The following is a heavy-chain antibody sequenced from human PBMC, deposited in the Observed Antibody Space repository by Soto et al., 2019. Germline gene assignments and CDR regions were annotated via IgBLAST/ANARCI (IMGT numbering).Heavy chain of an antibody. CDR1: GGSISSYY. Sequence: SETLSLTCTVSGGSISSYYWSWIRQPPGKGLEWIGYIYYSGSTNYNPSLKSRVTISVDTSKNQFSLKLSSVTAADTAVYYCASAKSGSYPNQRHGAFDIWGQGTMVTVSS. D-gene: IGHD1-26*01. CDR3: ASAKSGSYPNQRHGAFDI. V-gene: IGHV4-59*01. CDR2: IYYSGST. J-gene: IGHJ3*02.